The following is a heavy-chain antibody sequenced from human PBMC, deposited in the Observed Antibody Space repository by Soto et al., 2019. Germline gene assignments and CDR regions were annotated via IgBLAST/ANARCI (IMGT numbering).Heavy chain of an antibody. CDR1: GYTFTGYY. Sequence: QVQLVQSGAEVKKPGASVKVSCKASGYTFTGYYMHWVRQAPGQGLEWMGWINPNSGGTNYAQKFQGWVXXTXDXXISTAYMELSRLRSDDTAVYYCARGPDTLYNWFDPWGQGTLVTVSS. CDR3: ARGPDTLYNWFDP. D-gene: IGHD2-2*02. CDR2: INPNSGGT. V-gene: IGHV1-2*04. J-gene: IGHJ5*02.